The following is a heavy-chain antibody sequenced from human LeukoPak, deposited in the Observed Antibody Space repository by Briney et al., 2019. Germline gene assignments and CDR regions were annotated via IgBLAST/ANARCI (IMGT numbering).Heavy chain of an antibody. CDR1: GYTFTDYS. J-gene: IGHJ4*02. V-gene: IGHV7-4-1*01. CDR3: ARLNKYVDY. D-gene: IGHD2/OR15-2a*01. Sequence: ASVKVSCKASGYTFTDYSINWVRQAPGQGLEWMGWIYTNTGNPTYAQGFTGRFVFSLDTSVTTAYLQISGLEAEDTAVYYCARLNKYVDYWGQGTLVTVSS. CDR2: IYTNTGNP.